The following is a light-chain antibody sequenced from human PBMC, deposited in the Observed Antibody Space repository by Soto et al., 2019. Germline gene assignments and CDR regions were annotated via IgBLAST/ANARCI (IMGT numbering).Light chain of an antibody. CDR2: GAS. CDR3: QQYGSSLYT. J-gene: IGKJ2*01. CDR1: QSVSSSF. V-gene: IGKV3-20*01. Sequence: EIVLTQSPGTLSLSPGGSATLSCRASQSVSSSFLAWYQQKPGQAPRLLIYGASSRATGIPDRFSGSVSGTDFTLTISRLEPEDFAVYYCQQYGSSLYTFGQGTKLEIK.